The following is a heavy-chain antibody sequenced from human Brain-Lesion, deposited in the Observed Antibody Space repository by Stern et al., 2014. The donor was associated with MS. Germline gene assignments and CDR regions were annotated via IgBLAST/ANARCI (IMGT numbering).Heavy chain of an antibody. Sequence: VQLVESGAEVKKPGASVKVSCKTAGYIFTGYYIHWVRQAPGQGLEWMEWINTNTGGTKYVEKFQGRVTMSRDTSISTAYVELSSLTSDDTAVYYCARDQRGITIFGVVTDYYYLGMDVWGQGTTVTVSS. D-gene: IGHD3-3*01. CDR3: ARDQRGITIFGVVTDYYYLGMDV. V-gene: IGHV1-2*02. J-gene: IGHJ6*02. CDR2: INTNTGGT. CDR1: GYIFTGYY.